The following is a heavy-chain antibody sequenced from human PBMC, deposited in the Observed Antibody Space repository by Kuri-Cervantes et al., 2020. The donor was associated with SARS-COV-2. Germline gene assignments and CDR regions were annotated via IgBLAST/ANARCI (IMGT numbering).Heavy chain of an antibody. CDR1: GGSISSYY. D-gene: IGHD3-3*01. J-gene: IGHJ5*02. CDR2: IYTNGNT. Sequence: GSLRLSCTVSGGSISSYYWSWIRQPAGKGLEWIGRIYTNGNTNYNPSLKSRVTMSVDTSKNQFSLKLTSVTAADTAVYYCARRLSTTIFGVVSAPNWFDPWGQGTLVTVSS. CDR3: ARRLSTTIFGVVSAPNWFDP. V-gene: IGHV4-4*07.